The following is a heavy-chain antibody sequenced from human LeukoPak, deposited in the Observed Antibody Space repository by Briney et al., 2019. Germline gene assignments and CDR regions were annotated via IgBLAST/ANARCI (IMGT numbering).Heavy chain of an antibody. Sequence: PSETLSLTCTVSGGSISSGSYYWSWIRQPAGKGLEWIGRIYTSGSTNYNPSLKSRVTISVDTSKNQFSLKLNSVTAADTAVYFCASSFDFWSGYYIDYFDYWGQGTLVTVSS. V-gene: IGHV4-61*02. CDR3: ASSFDFWSGYYIDYFDY. D-gene: IGHD3-3*01. J-gene: IGHJ4*02. CDR1: GGSISSGSYY. CDR2: IYTSGST.